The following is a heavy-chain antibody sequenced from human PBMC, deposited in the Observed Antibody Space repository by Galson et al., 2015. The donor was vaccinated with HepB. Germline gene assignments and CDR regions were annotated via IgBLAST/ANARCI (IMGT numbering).Heavy chain of an antibody. CDR1: GYTFTSYG. CDR3: ASMVRYCSSTGCYWVDYNWFDP. V-gene: IGHV1-18*04. J-gene: IGHJ5*02. CDR2: ISAYNGNT. Sequence: SVKVSCKASGYTFTSYGISWVRQAPGQGLEWMGWISAYNGNTNYAQKLQGRVTMTTETSTTSAYMEIRSLRSDDTAVYYCASMVRYCSSTGCYWVDYNWFDPWGQGTLVTVSS. D-gene: IGHD2-2*01.